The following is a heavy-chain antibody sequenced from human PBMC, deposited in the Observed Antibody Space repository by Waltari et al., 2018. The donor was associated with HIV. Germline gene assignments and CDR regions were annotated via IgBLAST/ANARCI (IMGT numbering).Heavy chain of an antibody. CDR2: ISAYNGNT. Sequence: VQSERKMKPPGASVQVSCKPHGYPFTSYGISWLRLAPGQGFEWVGWISAYNGNTNYAQKFRGRVTLTTDTSTSTAYMELSGLRHEDTAIYYCARDKGASDTYKAEYFQHWGRGTLVSVSA. V-gene: IGHV1-18*01. CDR1: GYPFTSYG. CDR3: ARDKGASDTYKAEYFQH. D-gene: IGHD1-20*01. J-gene: IGHJ1*01.